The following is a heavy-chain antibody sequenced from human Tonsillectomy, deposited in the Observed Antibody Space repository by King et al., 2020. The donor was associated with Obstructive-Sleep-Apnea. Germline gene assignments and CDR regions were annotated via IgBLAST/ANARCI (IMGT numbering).Heavy chain of an antibody. D-gene: IGHD6-19*01. CDR1: GFTFDDYA. Sequence: VQLVESGGGLVQPGRSLRLSCAASGFTFDDYAMHWVRQAPGKGLEWVSGINWNSDSIGYADSVKGRFTISRDNAKNSLYLQVNSLRAEDTALYYCVKDKNSGWYVDYFAYWGQGTLVTVSS. CDR3: VKDKNSGWYVDYFAY. CDR2: INWNSDSI. J-gene: IGHJ4*02. V-gene: IGHV3-9*01.